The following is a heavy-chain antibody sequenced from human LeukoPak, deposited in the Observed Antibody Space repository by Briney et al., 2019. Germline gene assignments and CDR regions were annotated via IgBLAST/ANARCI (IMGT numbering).Heavy chain of an antibody. Sequence: PSETLSLTCTVSGGSISSYYWSWIRQPPGKGLEWIGYIYYRGSTNYNPSLKSRVTISVDTSRNQFSLKLSSVTAADTAVYYCARQRGNYYDSSGIDYWGQGTLVTVSS. CDR3: ARQRGNYYDSSGIDY. D-gene: IGHD3-22*01. CDR1: GGSISSYY. CDR2: IYYRGST. V-gene: IGHV4-59*08. J-gene: IGHJ4*02.